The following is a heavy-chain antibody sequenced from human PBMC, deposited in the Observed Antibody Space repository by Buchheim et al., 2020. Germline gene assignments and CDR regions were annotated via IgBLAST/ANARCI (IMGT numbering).Heavy chain of an antibody. CDR1: GFTFSSYA. J-gene: IGHJ4*02. V-gene: IGHV3-23*04. D-gene: IGHD1-26*01. Sequence: EVQLVESGGGLGQPGVSLRLSCAASGFTFSSYAMSWVRQAPGKGLEWVSAISGSGGSTYYVDYVKGRVTISRDNSKKTLYLQMNSLRVEDTAIYYCAKGVGADTYCFDYWGRGTL. CDR2: ISGSGGST. CDR3: AKGVGADTYCFDY.